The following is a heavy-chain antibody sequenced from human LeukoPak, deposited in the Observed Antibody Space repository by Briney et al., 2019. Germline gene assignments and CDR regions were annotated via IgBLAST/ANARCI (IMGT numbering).Heavy chain of an antibody. CDR1: GGSVSSDNYY. D-gene: IGHD2-2*01. J-gene: IGHJ4*02. CDR2: IYYSGST. CDR3: ARGYCGSTNCYGVFDY. Sequence: SETLSLTCTVSGGSVSSDNYYWSWIRQPPGKGLEWIGYIYYSGSTNYNPSLKSRVTTSVDTSKSQFSLKLSSVTAADTAVYYCARGYCGSTNCYGVFDYWGQGTLVTVSS. V-gene: IGHV4-61*01.